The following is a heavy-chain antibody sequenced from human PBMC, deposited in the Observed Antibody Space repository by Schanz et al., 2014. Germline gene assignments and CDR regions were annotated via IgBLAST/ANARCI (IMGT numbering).Heavy chain of an antibody. J-gene: IGHJ5*02. Sequence: EVQLVESGGGLVQPGESLRVSCAASGFTFSNYWMSWVRQAPGKGLEWVANIRQEGSEKYYVDSVKGRFTVSRDDAKNSLYLQMNSLRDEDTALYYCAKDLNRVATAPQSWGQGTLVTVSS. CDR3: AKDLNRVATAPQS. V-gene: IGHV3-7*03. CDR2: IRQEGSEK. CDR1: GFTFSNYW. D-gene: IGHD5-12*01.